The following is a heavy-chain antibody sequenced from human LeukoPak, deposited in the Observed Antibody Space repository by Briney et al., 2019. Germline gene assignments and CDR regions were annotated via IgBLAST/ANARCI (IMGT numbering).Heavy chain of an antibody. Sequence: GGSLRLSCAASGFTFSSYSMNWVRQAPGKGLEWVSYISSSSSTIYYADSVKGRFTISRDNAKNSLYLQMNSLRAEDTAVYYCARKPRTYYYDSSGYYHFDYWGQGTLVTVSS. CDR2: ISSSSSTI. D-gene: IGHD3-22*01. CDR1: GFTFSSYS. J-gene: IGHJ4*02. V-gene: IGHV3-48*01. CDR3: ARKPRTYYYDSSGYYHFDY.